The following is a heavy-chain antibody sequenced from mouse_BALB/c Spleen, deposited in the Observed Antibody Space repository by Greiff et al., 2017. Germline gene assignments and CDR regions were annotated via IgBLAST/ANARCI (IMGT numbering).Heavy chain of an antibody. Sequence: EVQVVESGGGLVQPGGSRKLSCAASGFTFSSFGMHWVRQAPEKGLEWVAYISSGSSTIYYADTVKGRFTISRDNPKNTLFLQMTSLRSEDTAMYYCARGGYGYDGKVYYFDYWGQGTTLTVSS. CDR2: ISSGSSTI. J-gene: IGHJ2*01. D-gene: IGHD2-2*01. CDR1: GFTFSSFG. CDR3: ARGGYGYDGKVYYFDY. V-gene: IGHV5-17*02.